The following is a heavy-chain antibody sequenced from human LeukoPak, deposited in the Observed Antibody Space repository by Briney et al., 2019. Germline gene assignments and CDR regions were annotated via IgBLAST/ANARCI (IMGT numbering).Heavy chain of an antibody. J-gene: IGHJ4*02. D-gene: IGHD4-23*01. Sequence: GGSLRLSCAASGFTFSSYAMSWVRQAPGKGLEWVSAISGSGGSTYYADSVKGRFTISRDNSKNTLYLRMNSLRAEDTAVYYCAKALYGGNSEGTPVDYWGQGTLVTVSS. CDR3: AKALYGGNSEGTPVDY. V-gene: IGHV3-23*01. CDR1: GFTFSSYA. CDR2: ISGSGGST.